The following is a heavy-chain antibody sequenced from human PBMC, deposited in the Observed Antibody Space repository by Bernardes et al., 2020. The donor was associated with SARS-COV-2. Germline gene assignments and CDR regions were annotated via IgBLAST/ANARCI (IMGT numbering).Heavy chain of an antibody. CDR2: ISGSGGST. D-gene: IGHD3-22*01. Sequence: GGSLRLSCAASGFTFSSYAMSWVRQAPGKGLEWVSAISGSGGSTCYADSVKGRFTISRDNSKNTLYLQMNSLRAEDTAVYYCAKVDYPGITMIVVVRRLDAFDIWGLGTMVTVSS. CDR1: GFTFSSYA. CDR3: AKVDYPGITMIVVVRRLDAFDI. V-gene: IGHV3-23*01. J-gene: IGHJ3*02.